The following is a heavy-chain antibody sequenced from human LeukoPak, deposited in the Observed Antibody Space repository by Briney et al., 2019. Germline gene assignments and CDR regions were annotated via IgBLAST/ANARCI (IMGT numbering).Heavy chain of an antibody. CDR1: GFTFSSYG. Sequence: GGSLRLSCAASGFTFSSYGMHWVRQAPGKGLEWVAVISYDGSNKYYADSVKGRFTISRDNSKNTLYLQMNSLRAEDTAVYYCAKGKWELLGGMDVWGQGTTVTVSS. CDR2: ISYDGSNK. V-gene: IGHV3-30*18. CDR3: AKGKWELLGGMDV. J-gene: IGHJ6*02. D-gene: IGHD1-26*01.